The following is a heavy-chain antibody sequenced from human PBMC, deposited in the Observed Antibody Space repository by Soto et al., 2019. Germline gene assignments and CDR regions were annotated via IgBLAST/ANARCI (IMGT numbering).Heavy chain of an antibody. J-gene: IGHJ5*02. D-gene: IGHD6-13*01. V-gene: IGHV4-39*01. CDR1: GGSISSSGYY. CDR3: ARTYSSSWDLNWFDP. CDR2: IYYSGST. Sequence: QLQLQESGPGLVKPSETLSLTCTVSGGSISSSGYYWGWIRQPPGKGLEWIGSIYYSGSTYYNPSLKSRVTISLDTSKTQFSLKLSSVTAADTAVYYCARTYSSSWDLNWFDPWGQGTLVTVSS.